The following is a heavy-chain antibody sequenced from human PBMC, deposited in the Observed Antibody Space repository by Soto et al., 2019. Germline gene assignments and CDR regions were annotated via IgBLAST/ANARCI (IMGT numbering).Heavy chain of an antibody. CDR2: IIPIFGTA. CDR3: ARDPHFWDTAMAPLDY. V-gene: IGHV1-69*01. Sequence: QVQLVQSGAEVKKPGSSVKVSCKASGGTFSSYAISWWRQAPGQGLEGMGGIIPIFGTANYAQKFQGRVTITADESTSTAYMELSSLRSEDTAVYYCARDPHFWDTAMAPLDYWGQGTLVTVSS. D-gene: IGHD5-18*01. CDR1: GGTFSSYA. J-gene: IGHJ4*02.